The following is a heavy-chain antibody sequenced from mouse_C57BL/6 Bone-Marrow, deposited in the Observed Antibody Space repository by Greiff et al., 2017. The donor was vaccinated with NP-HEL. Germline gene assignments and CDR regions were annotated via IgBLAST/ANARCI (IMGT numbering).Heavy chain of an antibody. CDR1: GYTFTSYW. V-gene: IGHV1-69*01. D-gene: IGHD2-10*02. Sequence: QLKQPGAELVMPGASVKLSCKASGYTFTSYWMHWVKQRPGQGLEWIGEIDPSDSYTNYNQKFKGKSTLTVDKSSSTAYMQLSSLTSEDSAVYYCAREGYDFDYWGQGTTLTVSS. CDR2: IDPSDSYT. CDR3: AREGYDFDY. J-gene: IGHJ2*01.